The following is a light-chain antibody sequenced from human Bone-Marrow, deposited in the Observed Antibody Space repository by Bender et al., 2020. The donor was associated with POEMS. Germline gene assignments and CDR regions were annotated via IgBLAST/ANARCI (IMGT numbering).Light chain of an antibody. Sequence: QSALTQPASVSGAPGQPVTISCTGSSSNIGADYDVHWYQHLPGKAPKLLIYGNTNRPSGVPDRFSGSRSGNTASLTISGLQAEDEAHYYCCSSAGSITFVIFGGGTKLTVL. CDR3: CSSAGSITFVI. CDR2: GNT. J-gene: IGLJ2*01. CDR1: SSNIGADYD. V-gene: IGLV1-40*01.